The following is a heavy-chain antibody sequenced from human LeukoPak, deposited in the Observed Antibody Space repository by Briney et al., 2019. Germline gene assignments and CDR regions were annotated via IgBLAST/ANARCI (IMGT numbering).Heavy chain of an antibody. V-gene: IGHV3-30*04. J-gene: IGHJ4*02. CDR2: ISYDGSNK. CDR3: TRVASYDILTGYYTLHYDY. Sequence: GGSLRLSCAASGFTFSSYAMHWVRQAPGKGLEWVAVISYDGSNKYYADSVKGRFTISRDNAKNSLYLQMNSLRAEDTAVYYCTRVASYDILTGYYTLHYDYWGQGTLVTVSS. CDR1: GFTFSSYA. D-gene: IGHD3-9*01.